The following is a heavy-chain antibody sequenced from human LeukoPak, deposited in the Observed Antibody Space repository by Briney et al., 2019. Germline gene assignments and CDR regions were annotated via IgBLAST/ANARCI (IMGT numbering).Heavy chain of an antibody. CDR3: ARAGIHVYGDNDAFDI. Sequence: GSLRLSCAASGFTFSSYSMNWVRQAPGKGLEWVSSISSSSSYIYYADSVKGRFTISRDNAKNSLYLQMNSLRAEDTAVYYCARAGIHVYGDNDAFDIWGQGTMVTVSS. D-gene: IGHD4-17*01. V-gene: IGHV3-21*01. CDR2: ISSSSSYI. J-gene: IGHJ3*02. CDR1: GFTFSSYS.